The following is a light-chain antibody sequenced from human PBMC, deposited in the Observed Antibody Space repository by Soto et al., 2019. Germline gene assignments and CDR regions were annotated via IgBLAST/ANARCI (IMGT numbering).Light chain of an antibody. CDR3: HQYYTYPWT. Sequence: DIQMTQSPSTLSASVGDRVTITCRASQSISPWLAWYQQKPGKVPKLLIHKTSSLESGVPSRFSGSGSGTEFALTISSLQPDDFATYYCHQYYTYPWTFGQGTKVEIK. V-gene: IGKV1-5*03. CDR1: QSISPW. J-gene: IGKJ1*01. CDR2: KTS.